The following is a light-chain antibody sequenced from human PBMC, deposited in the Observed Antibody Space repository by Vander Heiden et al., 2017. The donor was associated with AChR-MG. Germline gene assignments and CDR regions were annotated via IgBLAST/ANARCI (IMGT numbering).Light chain of an antibody. V-gene: IGLV2-14*01. CDR3: NSYTSSSTCV. CDR2: CVS. CDR1: SSHVGGYNY. J-gene: IGLJ3*02. Sequence: SALTQPASVSGSPGQSITISCTGPSSHVGGYNYASWYQQHPGKAPQLMNSCVSKRPSGLANRFSGSKSGNTASLTISGLQAEDEADYYCNSYTSSSTCVFGGGTRLTVL.